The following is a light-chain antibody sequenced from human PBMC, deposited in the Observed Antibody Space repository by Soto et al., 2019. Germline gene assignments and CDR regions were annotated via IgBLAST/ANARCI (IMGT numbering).Light chain of an antibody. CDR2: RNN. CDR1: SSNTGSNY. V-gene: IGLV1-47*01. CDR3: AAWDDSLSGSV. J-gene: IGLJ2*01. Sequence: QSVLTQPPSASGTPGQRVTISCSGSSSNTGSNYVYWYQQLPGTAPKLLIYRNNQRPSGVPDRFSGSKSGTSASLAISGLRSEDEADYYCAAWDDSLSGSVFGGGTKLTVL.